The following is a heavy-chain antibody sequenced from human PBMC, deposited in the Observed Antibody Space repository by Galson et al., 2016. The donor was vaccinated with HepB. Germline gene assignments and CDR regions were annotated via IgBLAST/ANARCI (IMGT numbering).Heavy chain of an antibody. CDR2: IYADGYT. CDR1: GGSISSYY. J-gene: IGHJ3*02. Sequence: ETLSLTCTVSGGSISSYYWSWIRQPAGKGLEWIGRIYADGYTNYNPSLKSRVIMSVDTSKNQFSLKVRSVTAADTAVYYCAKPVTGAAETFDIWGQGTVVIVSS. D-gene: IGHD2-21*02. CDR3: AKPVTGAAETFDI. V-gene: IGHV4-4*07.